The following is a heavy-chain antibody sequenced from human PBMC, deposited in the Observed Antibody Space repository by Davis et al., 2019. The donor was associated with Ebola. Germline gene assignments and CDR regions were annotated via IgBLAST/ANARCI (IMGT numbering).Heavy chain of an antibody. Sequence: GESLKISCAASGFTFSSYSMNWVRQAPGKGLEWVSYISSSSSTIYYADSVKGRFTISRDNAKNSLYLQMNSLRAEDTAVYYCARDTRPLYYDSSGYYLWGQGTLVTVSS. CDR1: GFTFSSYS. CDR3: ARDTRPLYYDSSGYYL. J-gene: IGHJ1*01. V-gene: IGHV3-48*01. CDR2: ISSSSSTI. D-gene: IGHD3-22*01.